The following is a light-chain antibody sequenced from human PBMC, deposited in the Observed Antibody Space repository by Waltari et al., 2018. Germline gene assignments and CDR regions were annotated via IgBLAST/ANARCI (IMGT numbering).Light chain of an antibody. Sequence: QSVLTQPPSASGTPGQRVTISCSGSSSNIGSDTVNWFQHPPGTAPKLLIYTDNQRPSGVHDRFSGSKSGTSASLAISGLQSEDEADYYCATWDDTLHGCWVFGGGTKLTVL. CDR1: SSNIGSDT. CDR3: ATWDDTLHGCWV. CDR2: TDN. J-gene: IGLJ3*02. V-gene: IGLV1-44*01.